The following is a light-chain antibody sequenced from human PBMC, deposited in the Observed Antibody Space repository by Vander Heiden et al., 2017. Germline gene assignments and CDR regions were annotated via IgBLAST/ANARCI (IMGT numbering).Light chain of an antibody. CDR1: SSDVGSYNL. CDR2: EVS. CDR3: CSYAGSSTLGV. V-gene: IGLV2-23*02. J-gene: IGLJ3*02. Sequence: QSALTQPASVSGSPGPSITISCTGISSDVGSYNLVSWYQQHPGKAPNLMIYEVSKRPSGVANRFSGSKSGNTASLTISGLQAEDEADYYCCSYAGSSTLGVFGGGTKLTVL.